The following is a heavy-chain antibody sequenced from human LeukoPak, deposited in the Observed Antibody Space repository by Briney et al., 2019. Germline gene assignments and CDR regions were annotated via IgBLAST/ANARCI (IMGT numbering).Heavy chain of an antibody. V-gene: IGHV3-72*01. CDR2: IRNKANSYTT. J-gene: IGHJ4*02. D-gene: IGHD4-17*01. Sequence: PGGSLRLSCAASGLTFSDHYMDWVRQAPGKGLEWVGRIRNKANSYTTQYAASLKDRFTISRDDSKNSLYLQMNSLKTEDTAVYYCARASVTLPFDCWGQGTLVTVSS. CDR3: ARASVTLPFDC. CDR1: GLTFSDHY.